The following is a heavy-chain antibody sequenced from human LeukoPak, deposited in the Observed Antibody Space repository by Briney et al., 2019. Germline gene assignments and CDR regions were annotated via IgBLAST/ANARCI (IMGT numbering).Heavy chain of an antibody. Sequence: SETLSLTCTVSGGSISSYYWTWIRQPPGKGLEWIGYIYYSGSTNYNPSLKSRVTISVDTSKNQFSLKLSSVTAADTAVYFCARQDVATSHDAFDIWGQGTLVTVSS. J-gene: IGHJ3*02. V-gene: IGHV4-59*08. D-gene: IGHD5-12*01. CDR1: GGSISSYY. CDR3: ARQDVATSHDAFDI. CDR2: IYYSGST.